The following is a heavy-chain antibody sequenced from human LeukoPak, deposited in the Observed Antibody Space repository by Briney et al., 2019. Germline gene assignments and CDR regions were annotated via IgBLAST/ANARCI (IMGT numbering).Heavy chain of an antibody. V-gene: IGHV4-30-2*01. CDR3: VSQYCDGGNCYPYLDS. Sequence: SETLSLTCAVSGGSIRSAGYSWNWIRQPPGKGLEWIGYSYESGTTYYNPSLESRVSISVDRSKNQFSLRLTSVTAADTAVYFCVSQYCDGGNCYPYLDSWGQGTLVTVSS. D-gene: IGHD2-15*01. J-gene: IGHJ4*02. CDR2: SYESGTT. CDR1: GGSIRSAGYS.